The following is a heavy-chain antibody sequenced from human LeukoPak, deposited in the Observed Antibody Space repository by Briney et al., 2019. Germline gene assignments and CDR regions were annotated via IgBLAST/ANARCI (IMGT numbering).Heavy chain of an antibody. Sequence: GGSQRLSWAASALTFSIYAMSSARQIAGKGLGWVSFITSRDGTTQNTHSVKGRFTISRDNSENTPYLQMTSMRADDTAIYYCERDRPNYYDSTGHYYRRNGDHWGQGTLVTVSS. D-gene: IGHD3-22*01. J-gene: IGHJ4*01. CDR2: ITSRDGTT. CDR1: ALTFSIYA. CDR3: ERDRPNYYDSTGHYYRRNGDH. V-gene: IGHV3-23*01.